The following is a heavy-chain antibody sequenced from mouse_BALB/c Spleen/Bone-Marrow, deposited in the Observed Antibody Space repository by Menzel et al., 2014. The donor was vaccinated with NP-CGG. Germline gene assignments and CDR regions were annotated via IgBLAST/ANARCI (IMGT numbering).Heavy chain of an antibody. Sequence: QVQLKESGAELVRPGASVKLSCKASGYTFTSYWINWVKQRPGQGLEWIGNIYPSDSYTNYNQRSKDKATLTVDKSSSTAYMQLSSPTSEDSAVYYCTRGYYGSSYDYWGQGTTLTVSS. J-gene: IGHJ2*01. D-gene: IGHD1-1*01. CDR1: GYTFTSYW. V-gene: IGHV1-69*02. CDR2: IYPSDSYT. CDR3: TRGYYGSSYDY.